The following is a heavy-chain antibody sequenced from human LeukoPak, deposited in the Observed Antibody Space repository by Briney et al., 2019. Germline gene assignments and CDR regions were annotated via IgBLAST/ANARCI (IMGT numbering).Heavy chain of an antibody. CDR1: GFTFSTYN. CDR2: ISWRSDSV. V-gene: IGHV3-9*01. Sequence: GGSLRLSCAASGFTFSTYNMDWVREAPGKGLEWVSGISWRSDSVDYAESVKGRFTISRDNAKNSLYLQMNSLRADDTALYYCAKDWSYGGNSWKYFGSWGQGILVTVSS. D-gene: IGHD4-23*01. J-gene: IGHJ4*02. CDR3: AKDWSYGGNSWKYFGS.